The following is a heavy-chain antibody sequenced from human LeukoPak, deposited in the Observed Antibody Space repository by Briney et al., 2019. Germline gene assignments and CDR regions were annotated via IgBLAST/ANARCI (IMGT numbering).Heavy chain of an antibody. D-gene: IGHD6-6*01. J-gene: IGHJ5*02. CDR1: GGSIRGYY. CDR3: ASSRLGIAARPGWFDP. V-gene: IGHV4-59*01. Sequence: SETLSLTCNVSGGSIRGYYWSWIRQPPGKGLEWIGYIYSSGSTNYNPSPKSRVTISVDTSKNQFSLKLSSVTAADTAVYYCASSRLGIAARPGWFDPWGQGTLVTVSS. CDR2: IYSSGST.